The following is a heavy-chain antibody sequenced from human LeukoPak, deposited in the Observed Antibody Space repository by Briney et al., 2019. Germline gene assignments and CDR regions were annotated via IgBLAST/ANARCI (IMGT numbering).Heavy chain of an antibody. Sequence: GGSLRLSCAASGFTFDDYDMHWVRQAPGKGLEWVSLIRWDGGSTYYADSVKGRFTISRDNSKNSLYLQMNSLRAEDTALYYCAKAHVTQNSGSYSLDAFDIWGQGTMVTVSS. V-gene: IGHV3-43D*03. CDR2: IRWDGGST. J-gene: IGHJ3*02. D-gene: IGHD1-26*01. CDR3: AKAHVTQNSGSYSLDAFDI. CDR1: GFTFDDYD.